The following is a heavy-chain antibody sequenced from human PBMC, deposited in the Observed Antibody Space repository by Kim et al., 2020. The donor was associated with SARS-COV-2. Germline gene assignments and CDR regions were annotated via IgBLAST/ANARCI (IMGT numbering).Heavy chain of an antibody. CDR3: ARWQLSTTTVFDY. D-gene: IGHD1-1*01. J-gene: IGHJ4*02. CDR2: ICLNNGNK. Sequence: ASVKVSCKASGYSFSSYAFSWVRQAPGQGLEWMVWICLNNGNKNYAQKFQGRVTMTGDTATSTAYLELTSLRPDDTAVYYCARWQLSTTTVFDYWGPGTQVTVSS. V-gene: IGHV1-18*01. CDR1: GYSFSSYA.